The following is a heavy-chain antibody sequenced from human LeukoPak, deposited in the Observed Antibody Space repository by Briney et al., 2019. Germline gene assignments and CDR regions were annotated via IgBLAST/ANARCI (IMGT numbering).Heavy chain of an antibody. J-gene: IGHJ4*02. CDR2: FRYGGST. CDR1: GDSISSSDNY. D-gene: IGHD1-26*01. Sequence: SETLSLICTVSGDSISSSDNYWGWIRQPPGKGLEWIGAFRYGGSTYYTPSLKSRVIISVDTSKNQFSLKLRSVTASDTAAYYCSRRTSNPVGAIDYWGQGTLVTVSS. V-gene: IGHV4-39*01. CDR3: SRRTSNPVGAIDY.